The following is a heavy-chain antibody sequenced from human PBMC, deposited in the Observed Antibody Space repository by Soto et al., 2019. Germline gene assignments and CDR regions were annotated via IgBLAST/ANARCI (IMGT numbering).Heavy chain of an antibody. D-gene: IGHD3-3*01. CDR3: AKDSVVEYYDFWSGYYDY. Sequence: QVQLVESGGGVVQPGRSLRLSCAASGFTFSSYGMHWVRQAPGKGLEWVAVISYDGSNKYYADSVKGRFTISRGNSKNTLYLQMNSLRAEDTAVYYCAKDSVVEYYDFWSGYYDYWGQGTLVTVSS. J-gene: IGHJ4*02. CDR2: ISYDGSNK. CDR1: GFTFSSYG. V-gene: IGHV3-30*18.